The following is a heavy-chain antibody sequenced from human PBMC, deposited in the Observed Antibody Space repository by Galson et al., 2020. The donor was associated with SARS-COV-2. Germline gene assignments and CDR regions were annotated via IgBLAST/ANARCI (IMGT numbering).Heavy chain of an antibody. Sequence: ASVQVSCKAAGYTFSGYYLHCVRQAPAHGLEWMGWINPNSGGTNYAQKFQGSVTMTRDTSISTAYMELSSLRSDDTAVYYCARPLPYYDSSGFYYWGQGTLVTVSS. CDR2: INPNSGGT. CDR3: ARPLPYYDSSGFYY. CDR1: GYTFSGYY. D-gene: IGHD3-22*01. V-gene: IGHV1-2*02. J-gene: IGHJ4*02.